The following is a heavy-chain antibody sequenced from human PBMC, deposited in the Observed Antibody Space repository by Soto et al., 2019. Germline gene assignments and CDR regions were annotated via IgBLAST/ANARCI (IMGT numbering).Heavy chain of an antibody. CDR3: ARDTPLAVAGEYYYYYYGMDV. CDR2: ISAYNGNT. V-gene: IGHV1-18*01. J-gene: IGHJ6*02. CDR1: GYTFTIYG. D-gene: IGHD6-19*01. Sequence: ASVKVSCKASGYTFTIYGIIWVRQAPGQGLEWMGWISAYNGNTNYAQKLQGRVTMTTDTSASTAYMELSSLRSEDTAVYYCARDTPLAVAGEYYYYYYGMDVWGQGTTVTVSS.